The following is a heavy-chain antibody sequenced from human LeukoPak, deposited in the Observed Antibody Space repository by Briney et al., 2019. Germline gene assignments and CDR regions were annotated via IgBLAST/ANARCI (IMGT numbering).Heavy chain of an antibody. CDR1: GGSISSYY. CDR3: ARSYGSGNYFDY. V-gene: IGHV4-59*01. Sequence: SETLSLTCTVSGGSISSYYWSWIRQPPGKGLEWIGYIYYSGSAKYNPSLKSRVTISVDTSKNQFSLKLRSVTAADTAVYYCARSYGSGNYFDYWGQGTLVTVSS. CDR2: IYYSGSA. D-gene: IGHD3-10*01. J-gene: IGHJ4*02.